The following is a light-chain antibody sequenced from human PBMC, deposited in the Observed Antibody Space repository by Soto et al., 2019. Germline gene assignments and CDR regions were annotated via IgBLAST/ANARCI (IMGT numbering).Light chain of an antibody. CDR1: SSDVGAYNW. CDR3: STYTSRSNYV. CDR2: EVS. V-gene: IGLV2-14*01. Sequence: QSALTQPASVSGSPGQSITISCTGTSSDVGAYNWVSWFQQHPGKAPTFIISEVSKRPSGISNRFSGSNSGNTASLTISGLQAEDEDDYYCSTYTSRSNYVFGGGTKLTVL. J-gene: IGLJ1*01.